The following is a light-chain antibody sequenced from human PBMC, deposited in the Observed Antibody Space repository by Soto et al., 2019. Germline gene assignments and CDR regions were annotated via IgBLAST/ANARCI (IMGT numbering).Light chain of an antibody. CDR3: MQPLQTLIT. CDR1: QSLTHSSGYNY. V-gene: IGKV2-28*01. CDR2: LGS. J-gene: IGKJ5*01. Sequence: EIVLTQSPLSLSVSPGEPASISCRSSQSLTHSSGYNYLDWYLLKSGQPPQLVIYLGSNRGSGVPDRFNGSGSGTHFTLTISRVETEDAGVYFCMQPLQTLITFGQGTRLEIQ.